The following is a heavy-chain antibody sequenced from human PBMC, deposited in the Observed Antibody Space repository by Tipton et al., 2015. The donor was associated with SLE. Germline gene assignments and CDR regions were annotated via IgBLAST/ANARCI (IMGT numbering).Heavy chain of an antibody. CDR3: AKMGLSWGY. J-gene: IGHJ4*02. D-gene: IGHD7-27*01. CDR1: GFTFSSYG. CDR2: ISYDGSNK. V-gene: IGHV3-30*18. Sequence: SLRLSCAASGFTFSSYGMHWVRQAPGKGLEWVAVISYDGSNKYYADSVKGRFTISRDNSKNTLYLQMNSLRAEDTAVYYCAKMGLSWGYWGQGTLVTVSS.